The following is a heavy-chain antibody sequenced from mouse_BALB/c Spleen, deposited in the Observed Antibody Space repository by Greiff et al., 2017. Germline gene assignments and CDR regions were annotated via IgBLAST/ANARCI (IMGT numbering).Heavy chain of an antibody. CDR1: GYAFTNYL. D-gene: IGHD2-1*01. J-gene: IGHJ3*01. CDR3: ARSGGNFTPWFAY. V-gene: IGHV1-54*01. Sequence: QVQLQQSGAELVRPGTSVKVSCKASGYAFTNYLIEWVKQRPGQGLEWIGVINPGSGGTNYNEKFKGKATLTADKSSSTAYMQLSSLTSDDSAVYFCARSGGNFTPWFAYWGQGTLVTVSA. CDR2: INPGSGGT.